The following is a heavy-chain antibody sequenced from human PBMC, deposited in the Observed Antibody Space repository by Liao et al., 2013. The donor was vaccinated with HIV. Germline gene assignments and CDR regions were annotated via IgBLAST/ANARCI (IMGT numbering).Heavy chain of an antibody. V-gene: IGHV4-59*01. CDR3: ARGGGSSYPSGPDRNPYGRPSSFQ. CDR2: TSYNGRT. CDR1: GGAIRGYY. J-gene: IGHJ1*01. D-gene: IGHD1-14*01. Sequence: QVHLQESGPGLVKPSETLSLTCTVSGGAIRGYYWNWIRQSPAKGLEWIGYTSYNGRTKYNPSFVQSSHHYSLDTSTNQRSSLEVGTSCDRLPTRPSYYCARGGGSSYPSGPDRNPYGRPSSFQ.